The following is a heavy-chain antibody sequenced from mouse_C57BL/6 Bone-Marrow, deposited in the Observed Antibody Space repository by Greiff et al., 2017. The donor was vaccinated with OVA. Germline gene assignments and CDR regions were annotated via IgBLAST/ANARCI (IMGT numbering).Heavy chain of an antibody. CDR3: ARSHEPAMDY. V-gene: IGHV5-4*03. J-gene: IGHJ4*01. CDR2: ISDGGSYT. CDR1: GFTFSSYA. Sequence: EVKLQESGGGLVKPGGSLKLSCAASGFTFSSYAMSWVRQTPEKRLEWVATISDGGSYTSYPANVKGRFTISRDNAKNNLYLQMSHLKSEDTAMYYCARSHEPAMDYWGQGTSVTVSA.